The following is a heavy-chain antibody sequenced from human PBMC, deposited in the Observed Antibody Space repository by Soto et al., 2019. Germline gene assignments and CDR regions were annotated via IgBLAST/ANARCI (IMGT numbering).Heavy chain of an antibody. CDR3: ATTASSSAAPYYYYGMDV. J-gene: IGHJ6*02. CDR1: GYSFTSYW. V-gene: IGHV5-10-1*01. CDR2: FDPSDSYT. D-gene: IGHD6-25*01. Sequence: PGESLKISCKGSGYSFTSYWISWVRQMPGKSLECMGRFDPSDSYTNYSPSFQGHVTISADKSISTAYLQWSSLKASDTAIYYCATTASSSAAPYYYYGMDVWGQGTTVTVSS.